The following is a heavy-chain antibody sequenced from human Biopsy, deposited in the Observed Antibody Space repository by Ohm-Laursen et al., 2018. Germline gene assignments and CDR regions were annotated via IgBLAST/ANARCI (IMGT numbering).Heavy chain of an antibody. CDR2: IYYSGST. V-gene: IGHV4-59*11. J-gene: IGHJ4*02. Sequence: SQTLSLTCPVSGGSIYNLFWSWIRQPPGKGLEWIGYIYYSGSTNYNPSLKSRVTISVDRSKNHFSLELSSVTAADTAVYYCARVGVGAPSIDYFDSWGQGALVTVSS. CDR1: GGSIYNLF. CDR3: ARVGVGAPSIDYFDS. D-gene: IGHD1-26*01.